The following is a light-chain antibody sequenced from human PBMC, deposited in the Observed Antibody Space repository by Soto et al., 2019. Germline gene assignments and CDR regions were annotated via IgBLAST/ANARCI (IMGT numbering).Light chain of an antibody. CDR3: SSYTSSSSSSSTSDV. V-gene: IGLV2-14*01. Sequence: QSALTQPASVSGSPGQSITISCTGTSSDVGAYNYVSWYQQHPGKAPKLLIYEVSNRPSGVSNRFSGSKSGNTASLTISGLQAEDEADYYCSSYTSSSSSSSTSDVFATGTKVTVL. CDR2: EVS. J-gene: IGLJ1*01. CDR1: SSDVGAYNY.